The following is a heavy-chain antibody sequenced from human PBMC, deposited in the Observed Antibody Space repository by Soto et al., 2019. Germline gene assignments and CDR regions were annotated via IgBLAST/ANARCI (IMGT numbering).Heavy chain of an antibody. CDR1: GYTFTSYG. CDR3: ARLYSSGYQDAFDI. CDR2: ISAYNGNT. Sequence: ASVKVSCKASGYTFTSYGISWVRQAPGQGLEWMGWISAYNGNTNYAQKLQGRVTMTTDTSTSTAYMELRSLRSDDAAVYYCARLYSSGYQDAFDIWGQGTMVTVSS. J-gene: IGHJ3*02. D-gene: IGHD3-22*01. V-gene: IGHV1-18*01.